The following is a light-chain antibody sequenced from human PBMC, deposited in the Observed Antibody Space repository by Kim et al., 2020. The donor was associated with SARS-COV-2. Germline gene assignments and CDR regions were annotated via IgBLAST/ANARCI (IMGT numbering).Light chain of an antibody. CDR1: AGSVSAAHS. CDR3: VLYMDNYIWV. J-gene: IGLJ3*02. Sequence: GGPVTLACGLSAGSVSAAHSPSWYRQTPGQAPRTLISRTNIRSSWAPDRFSGSILGNRAALTIAGAQADDESDYYCVLYMDNYIWVFGGGTQLTVL. V-gene: IGLV8-61*01. CDR2: RTN.